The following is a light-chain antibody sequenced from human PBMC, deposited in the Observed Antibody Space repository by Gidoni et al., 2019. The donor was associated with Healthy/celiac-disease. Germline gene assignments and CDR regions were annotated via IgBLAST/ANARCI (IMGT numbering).Light chain of an antibody. CDR1: QSVSSY. V-gene: IGKV3-11*01. CDR2: AAS. J-gene: IGKJ5*01. CDR3: QQRSNWPPRVT. Sequence: EIVLTQSPATLSLSPGERATLSCRASQSVSSYLAWYQQKPGQAPRLLIYAASNRATGIPARFSGSGSGTDFTLTISSLEPEDFAVYYCQQRSNWPPRVTFXQXTRLEIK.